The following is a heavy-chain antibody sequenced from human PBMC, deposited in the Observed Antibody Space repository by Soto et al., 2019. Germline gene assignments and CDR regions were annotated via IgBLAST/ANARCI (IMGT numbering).Heavy chain of an antibody. CDR3: ATGQYGSGSRLDY. Sequence: VKVSCKVSGYTLTELSMHWVRQAPGKGLEWMGGFDPEDGETIYAQKFQGRVTMTEDTSTDTAYMELSSLRSEDTAVYYCATGQYGSGSRLDYWGQGTLVTVSS. V-gene: IGHV1-24*01. CDR2: FDPEDGET. D-gene: IGHD3-10*01. CDR1: GYTLTELS. J-gene: IGHJ4*02.